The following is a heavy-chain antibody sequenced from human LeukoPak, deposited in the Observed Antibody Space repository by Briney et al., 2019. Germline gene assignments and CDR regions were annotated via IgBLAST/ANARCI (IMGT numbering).Heavy chain of an antibody. CDR1: GLTFSNYA. CDR2: ISYDGTNK. Sequence: PGKSLRLSCAASGLTFSNYAMHWVRQAPGKGLEWVAVISYDGTNKYYADSVKGRFTISRDNSKNTLYLQMNSLRAEDTAVFYCVRTDCSGGSCYPNFDYWGQGTLVTVSS. V-gene: IGHV3-30*01. CDR3: VRTDCSGGSCYPNFDY. J-gene: IGHJ4*02. D-gene: IGHD2-15*01.